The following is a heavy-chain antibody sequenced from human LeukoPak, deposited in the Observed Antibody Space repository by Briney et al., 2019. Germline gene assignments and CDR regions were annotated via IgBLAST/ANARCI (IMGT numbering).Heavy chain of an antibody. D-gene: IGHD5-24*01. CDR2: IKQDESER. CDR3: ARDGYKDRYFDY. Sequence: GGSLRLSCTASGFTITNYWMSWVRQAPGKGLEWVANIKQDESERHYVDSLRGRFTISRDNAKNSVFLQMNSLRAEDTAVYYWARDGYKDRYFDYWGQGTLVTVSS. V-gene: IGHV3-7*01. J-gene: IGHJ4*02. CDR1: GFTITNYW.